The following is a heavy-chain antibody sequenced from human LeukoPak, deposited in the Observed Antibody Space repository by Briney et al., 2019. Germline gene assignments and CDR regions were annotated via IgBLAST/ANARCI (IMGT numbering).Heavy chain of an antibody. Sequence: SETLSLTCSVSGASVTSHSWSWIRQPPGKQLESIGMIYNSVTTNYRPSLKSRVTISVDASKNQLSLKLSSVTAADTAVYYCAREGASSHWFGSWGQGTLVTVSS. V-gene: IGHV4-59*02. J-gene: IGHJ5*01. CDR3: AREGASSHWFGS. CDR1: GASVTSHS. CDR2: IYNSVTT. D-gene: IGHD6-13*01.